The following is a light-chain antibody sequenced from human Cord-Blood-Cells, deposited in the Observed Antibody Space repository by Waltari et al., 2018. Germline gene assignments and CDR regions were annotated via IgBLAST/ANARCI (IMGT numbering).Light chain of an antibody. CDR1: SSNIGSNY. CDR3: AALDDSLSGWV. Sequence: QSVLTQPPSASGTPGQRVTISCSGSSSNIGSNYVYWYQQLPGTAPKLLIYRNNQRPSGVPDRFARSTSGTAASVAISGLRSEDEADYYCAALDDSLSGWVFGGGTKLTVL. CDR2: RNN. V-gene: IGLV1-47*01. J-gene: IGLJ3*02.